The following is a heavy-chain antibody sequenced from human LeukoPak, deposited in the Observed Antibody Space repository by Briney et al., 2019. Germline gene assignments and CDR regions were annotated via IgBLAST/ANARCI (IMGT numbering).Heavy chain of an antibody. CDR1: GGSFSGYY. V-gene: IGHV4-34*01. D-gene: IGHD3-9*01. J-gene: IGHJ4*02. CDR2: INHSGST. CDR3: ARARGDILTGYYYGY. Sequence: PSETLSLTCAVYGGSFSGYYWSWIRQPPGKGLEWIGEINHSGSTNYNPSLKSRVTISVDTYKNQFSLKLSSVTAADTAVYYCARARGDILTGYYYGYWGQGTLVTVSS.